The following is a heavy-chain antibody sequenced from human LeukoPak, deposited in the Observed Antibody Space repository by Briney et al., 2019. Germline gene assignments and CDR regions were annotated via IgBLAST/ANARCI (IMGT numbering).Heavy chain of an antibody. CDR1: GFTFSDYY. CDR3: ARDGVLRYFDWLFPYYMDV. D-gene: IGHD3-9*01. CDR2: VSTSGSTI. J-gene: IGHJ6*03. V-gene: IGHV3-11*01. Sequence: GGSLRLSCAASGFTFSDYYMSWIRQAPGKGLEWVSYVSTSGSTIYYADSVKGRFTISRDNAKNSLYLQMNSLRAEDTAVYYCARDGVLRYFDWLFPYYMDVWGKGTTVTISS.